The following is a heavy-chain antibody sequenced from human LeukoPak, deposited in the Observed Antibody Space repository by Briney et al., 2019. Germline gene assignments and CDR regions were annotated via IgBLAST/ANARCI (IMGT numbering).Heavy chain of an antibody. D-gene: IGHD2-2*01. Sequence: PSETLSLTCAVSGGSISSSNWWSWVRQPPGKGLEWIGEIYHSGSTNYNPSLKSRVTISVDKSKNQFSLKLSSVTAADTAVYYCARDPHDCSSTSCYAGGDCYGMDVWGQGTTVTVSS. V-gene: IGHV4-4*02. J-gene: IGHJ6*02. CDR3: ARDPHDCSSTSCYAGGDCYGMDV. CDR2: IYHSGST. CDR1: GGSISSSNW.